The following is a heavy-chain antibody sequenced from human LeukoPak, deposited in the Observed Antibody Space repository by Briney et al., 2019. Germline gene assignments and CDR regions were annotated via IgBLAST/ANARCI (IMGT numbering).Heavy chain of an antibody. CDR3: AGYYDFWSGYPVY. CDR2: ISGSGGST. CDR1: GFTVSSNY. D-gene: IGHD3-3*01. J-gene: IGHJ4*02. Sequence: PGGSLRLSCAASGFTVSSNYMSWVRQAPGKGLEWVSGISGSGGSTYYADSVKGRFTISRDNSKNTLYLQMNSLRAEDTAVYYCAGYYDFWSGYPVYWGQGTLVTVSS. V-gene: IGHV3-23*01.